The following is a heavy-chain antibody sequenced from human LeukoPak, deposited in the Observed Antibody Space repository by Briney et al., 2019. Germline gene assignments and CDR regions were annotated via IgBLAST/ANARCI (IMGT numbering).Heavy chain of an antibody. CDR2: IIPIFGTA. J-gene: IGHJ3*02. CDR1: GGTFSSYA. V-gene: IGHV1-69*05. CDR3: ARQDLSGSDDAFDI. D-gene: IGHD3-10*01. Sequence: SVKVSCKASGGTFSSYAISWVRQAPGQGLEWMGGIIPIFGTANYAQKFQGRVTITTDESTSTAYMELSSLRSEDTAVYYCARQDLSGSDDAFDIWGQGTMVTVSS.